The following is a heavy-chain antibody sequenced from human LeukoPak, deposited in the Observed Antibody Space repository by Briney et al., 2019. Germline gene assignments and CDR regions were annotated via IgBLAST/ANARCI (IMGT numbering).Heavy chain of an antibody. CDR1: GYTLTELS. J-gene: IGHJ4*02. CDR2: FDPEDGET. CDR3: ARGRGDGYNYHFDY. V-gene: IGHV1-24*01. D-gene: IGHD5-24*01. Sequence: ASVEVSYKVSGYTLTELSMHWVRQAPGKGLEWMGGFDPEDGETIYAQKFQGRVTMTEDTSTDTAYVELSSLRSGDTAVYYCARGRGDGYNYHFDYWGQGTLVTVSS.